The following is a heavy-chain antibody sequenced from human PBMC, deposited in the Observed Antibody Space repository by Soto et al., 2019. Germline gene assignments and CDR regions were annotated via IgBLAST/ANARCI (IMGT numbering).Heavy chain of an antibody. J-gene: IGHJ4*02. CDR3: AKQQMGVIRALDY. CDR2: IRETGNT. D-gene: IGHD1-26*01. Sequence: LRLSCAASGFTFSNYAMSWIRQAPGKGLEWVSTIRETGNTYYADSVRGRFATSRDNSENTLYLQMSSLRAEDTAVYYCAKQQMGVIRALDYWGQGSLVTVSS. V-gene: IGHV3-23*01. CDR1: GFTFSNYA.